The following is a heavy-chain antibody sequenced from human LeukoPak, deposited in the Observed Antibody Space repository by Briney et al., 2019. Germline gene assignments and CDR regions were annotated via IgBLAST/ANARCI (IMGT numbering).Heavy chain of an antibody. V-gene: IGHV3-64*01. Sequence: PGGSLRLSCAASGFTFSSYAMHWVRQAPGKGLEYVSAISSNGGSTYYANSVKGRFTISRDNSKNTLYLQMGSLRAEDMAVYYCARDRGSYYYMDVWGKGTTVTISS. CDR3: ARDRGSYYYMDV. J-gene: IGHJ6*03. D-gene: IGHD1-26*01. CDR1: GFTFSSYA. CDR2: ISSNGGST.